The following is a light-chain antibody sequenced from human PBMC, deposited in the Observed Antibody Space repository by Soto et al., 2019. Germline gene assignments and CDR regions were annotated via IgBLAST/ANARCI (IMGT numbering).Light chain of an antibody. J-gene: IGKJ5*01. CDR1: QSIASY. CDR2: AAS. CDR3: QQSYSTPIT. Sequence: DIQMTQSPYSLSAFVGDRVTITCRASQSIASYLNWYQQKPGKAPKFLIYAASTLQSGVPSRFSGSGSGTDFTLTIGSLQPEDFATYFCQQSYSTPITFGQGTRLEIK. V-gene: IGKV1-39*01.